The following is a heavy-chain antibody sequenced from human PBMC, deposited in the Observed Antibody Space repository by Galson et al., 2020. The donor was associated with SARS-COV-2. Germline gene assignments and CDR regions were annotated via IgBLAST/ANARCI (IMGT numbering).Heavy chain of an antibody. D-gene: IGHD2-8*01. V-gene: IGHV6-1*01. Sequence: SQTLSLTCAISGDSLSNNSAAWNWIRHSPSRGLEWLGRTYYTSKWYNDYAVSVQSRITIHPDTSKNQFSLQLNSVTPEDTAVYYCARAVTATPLVYAIHFDWFDPWGQGTLVTVSS. J-gene: IGHJ5*02. CDR3: ARAVTATPLVYAIHFDWFDP. CDR1: GDSLSNNSAA. CDR2: TYYTSKWYN.